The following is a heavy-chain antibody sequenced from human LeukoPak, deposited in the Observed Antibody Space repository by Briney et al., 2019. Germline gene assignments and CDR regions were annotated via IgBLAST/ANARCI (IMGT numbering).Heavy chain of an antibody. D-gene: IGHD4-17*01. CDR2: ISGSGTST. CDR3: ARESSYGDYDY. Sequence: GGSLRLSCAASGFTFSSYAMSWVRQAPGKGLEWVSSISGSGTSTYHADSVKGRFTISRDNAKNSLYLQMNSLRAEDTAVYYCARESSYGDYDYWGQGTLVTVSS. CDR1: GFTFSSYA. V-gene: IGHV3-23*01. J-gene: IGHJ4*02.